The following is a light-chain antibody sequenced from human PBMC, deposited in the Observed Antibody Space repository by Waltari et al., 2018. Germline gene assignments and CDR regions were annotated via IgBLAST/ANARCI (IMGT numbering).Light chain of an antibody. CDR1: SLKIYY. CDR3: QSRDTTGNHWV. V-gene: IGLV3-19*01. Sequence: SSELTQDPAVSVALGQTVKITCQGDSLKIYYASWYLQRPGQAPLLVIYGQNNRPSRAPDRFPGSSSGNTASLTITGARAEDEADYYCQSRDTTGNHWVFGGGTRLTVL. J-gene: IGLJ2*01. CDR2: GQN.